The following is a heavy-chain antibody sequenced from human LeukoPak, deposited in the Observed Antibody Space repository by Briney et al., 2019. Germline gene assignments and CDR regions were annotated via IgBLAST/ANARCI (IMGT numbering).Heavy chain of an antibody. CDR1: GFTFSSYS. CDR3: ATGSGSDDAFDI. CDR2: ISSSSSYI. Sequence: PGGSLRLSCAASGFTFSSYSMNWVRQAPGKGLEWVSSISSSSSYIYYADSVKGRFTISRDNAKNSLYLQMNSLRAEDTAVYYCATGSGSDDAFDIWGQGTMVTVSS. D-gene: IGHD3-10*01. V-gene: IGHV3-21*01. J-gene: IGHJ3*02.